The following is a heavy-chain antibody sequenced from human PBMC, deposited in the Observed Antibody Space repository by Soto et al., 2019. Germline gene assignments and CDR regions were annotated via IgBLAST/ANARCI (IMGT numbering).Heavy chain of an antibody. CDR3: ARRGFWSGADYYYYMDV. CDR2: IYPGDSDT. D-gene: IGHD3-3*01. V-gene: IGHV5-51*01. CDR1: GYSFTSYW. Sequence: GEALKISCKGSGYSFTSYWIGWVRQMPGKGLEWMGIIYPGDSDTRYSPSFQGQVTISADKSISTAYLQWSSLKASDTAMYYCARRGFWSGADYYYYMDVWGKGTTVTVSS. J-gene: IGHJ6*03.